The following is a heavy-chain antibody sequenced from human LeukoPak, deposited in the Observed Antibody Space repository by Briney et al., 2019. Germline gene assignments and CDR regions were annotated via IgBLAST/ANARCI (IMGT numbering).Heavy chain of an antibody. CDR2: INPNSGGT. V-gene: IGHV1-2*02. J-gene: IGHJ3*02. CDR3: ARVVAWLQFSGSAFDM. CDR1: GYTFTGYY. Sequence: GASVKVSCKASGYTFTGYYVHWVRQAPGQGLEWMGWINPNSGGTNYAQKFQGRVTITRDTSISTAYMELTSLRSDDTAVFYCARVVAWLQFSGSAFDMWGQGTMVTVSS. D-gene: IGHD5-24*01.